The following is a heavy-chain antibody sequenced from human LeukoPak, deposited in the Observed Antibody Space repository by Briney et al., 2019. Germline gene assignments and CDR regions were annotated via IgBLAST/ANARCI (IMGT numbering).Heavy chain of an antibody. V-gene: IGHV5-51*01. D-gene: IGHD3-22*01. Sequence: GESLKISCKGSGYTFSTYWIGWVRQMPGKGLEWMGMIYPGDSDSRYSPSFQGQVTISADKSTSTAYLQWNSLKASDSAIYYWSRHRYDSAYYADYWGQGTLVTVSS. CDR1: GYTFSTYW. J-gene: IGHJ4*02. CDR3: SRHRYDSAYYADY. CDR2: IYPGDSDS.